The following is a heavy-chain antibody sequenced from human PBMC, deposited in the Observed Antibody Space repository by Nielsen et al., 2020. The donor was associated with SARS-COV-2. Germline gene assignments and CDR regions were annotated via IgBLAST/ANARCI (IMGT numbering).Heavy chain of an antibody. Sequence: GESLKISCAAPGFIVSKNYMNWVRQAPGKGLEWVSVIFSDGSTYYADSVKGRFTISRDTSRNTLFLQMNSLRDEDTGVYYCARDGVGYYYYMDVWGKGTTVTVSS. CDR3: ARDGVGYYYYMDV. V-gene: IGHV3-66*01. D-gene: IGHD3-3*01. CDR2: IFSDGST. J-gene: IGHJ6*03. CDR1: GFIVSKNY.